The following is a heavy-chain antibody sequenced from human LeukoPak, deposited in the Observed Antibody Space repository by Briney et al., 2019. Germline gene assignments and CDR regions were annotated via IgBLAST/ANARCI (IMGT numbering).Heavy chain of an antibody. J-gene: IGHJ5*02. CDR1: GYTFTSYG. Sequence: GASVKVSCKASGYTFTSYGISWVRQAPGQGLEWMGWISAYDGDTNYAQKLQGRVTMTTDTSTSTAYMELRSLRSDDTAVYYCARVLRYDILTGPDGVWYDPWGQGTLVTVSS. CDR3: ARVLRYDILTGPDGVWYDP. CDR2: ISAYDGDT. V-gene: IGHV1-18*01. D-gene: IGHD3-9*01.